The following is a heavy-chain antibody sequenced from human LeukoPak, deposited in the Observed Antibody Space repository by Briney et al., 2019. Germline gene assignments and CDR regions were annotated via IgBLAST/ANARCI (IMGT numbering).Heavy chain of an antibody. CDR3: ARSRIAVYYYYMDV. D-gene: IGHD6-19*01. J-gene: IGHJ6*03. CDR2: IYYSGST. Sequence: SETLSLTCTVSGGSISSHYWSWIRQPPGKGLEWIGYIYYSGSTNYNPPLKSRVTISVDTSKNQFSLKLSSVTAADTAVYYCARSRIAVYYYYMDVWGKGTTVTVSS. V-gene: IGHV4-59*11. CDR1: GGSISSHY.